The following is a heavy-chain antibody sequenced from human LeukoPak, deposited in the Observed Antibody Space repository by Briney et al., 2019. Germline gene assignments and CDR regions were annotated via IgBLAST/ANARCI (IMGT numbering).Heavy chain of an antibody. V-gene: IGHV4-59*01. CDR3: ARLNEYYYDSSGYYSTFDP. CDR2: IYYSGST. D-gene: IGHD3-22*01. CDR1: GGSISSYY. J-gene: IGHJ5*02. Sequence: NPSETLSLTCTVSGGSISSYYWSWIRQPPGKGLEWIGYIYYSGSTNYNPSLKSRVTISVDTSKNQFSLKLSSVTAADTAVYYCARLNEYYYDSSGYYSTFDPWGQGTLVTVSS.